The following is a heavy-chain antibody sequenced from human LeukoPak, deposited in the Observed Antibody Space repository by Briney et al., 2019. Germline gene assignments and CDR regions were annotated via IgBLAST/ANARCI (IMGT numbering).Heavy chain of an antibody. CDR2: ISSSSSTI. V-gene: IGHV3-48*01. CDR3: AKDIQTTVDNWFDP. Sequence: GGSLRLSCAASGFTFSSYSMNWVRQAPGKGLEWVSYISSSSSTIYYADSVKGRFTISRDNSKNTLYLQMNSLRAEDTAVYYCAKDIQTTVDNWFDPWGQGTLVTVSS. D-gene: IGHD4-23*01. CDR1: GFTFSSYS. J-gene: IGHJ5*02.